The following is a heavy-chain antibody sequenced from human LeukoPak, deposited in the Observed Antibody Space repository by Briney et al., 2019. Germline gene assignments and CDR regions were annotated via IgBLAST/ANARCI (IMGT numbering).Heavy chain of an antibody. Sequence: PGGSLRLSCAASGFTFSSYWMSWVRQAPGKGLEWVANIKQDGSEKYYVDSVKGRFTISRDNAKNSLYLQMNSLRAEDTAVYYCARGHDYVWGSYRNDAFDIWGQGTMVTVSS. J-gene: IGHJ3*02. CDR2: IKQDGSEK. V-gene: IGHV3-7*01. CDR1: GFTFSSYW. CDR3: ARGHDYVWGSYRNDAFDI. D-gene: IGHD3-16*02.